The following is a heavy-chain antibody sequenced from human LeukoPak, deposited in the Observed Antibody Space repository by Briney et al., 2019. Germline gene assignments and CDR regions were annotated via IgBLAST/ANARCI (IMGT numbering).Heavy chain of an antibody. CDR1: GGSISSSSYY. V-gene: IGHV4-39*01. J-gene: IGHJ4*02. CDR3: ARRTETSTDY. D-gene: IGHD2-2*01. CDR2: IYYSGST. Sequence: SETLSLTCTVSGGSISSSSYYWGWIRQPPGKGLEWIGSIYYSGSTYYNPSLKSRVTISVDTSKNQFSLKLSSVTAADTAVYYCARRTETSTDYWGQGTLVTVSS.